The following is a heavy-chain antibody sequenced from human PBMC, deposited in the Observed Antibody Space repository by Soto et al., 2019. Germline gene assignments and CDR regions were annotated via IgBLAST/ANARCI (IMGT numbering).Heavy chain of an antibody. V-gene: IGHV4-31*03. CDR3: ARDLAYNLGYFDY. Sequence: SETLSLTCTVSGGSISSGGYYWSWIRQHPGKGLEWIGYIYYSGSTYYNPSLKSRVTISADTSKNQFSLKLSSVTAADTAVYYCARDLAYNLGYFDYWGQGTLVTVSS. D-gene: IGHD3-16*01. CDR2: IYYSGST. J-gene: IGHJ4*02. CDR1: GGSISSGGYY.